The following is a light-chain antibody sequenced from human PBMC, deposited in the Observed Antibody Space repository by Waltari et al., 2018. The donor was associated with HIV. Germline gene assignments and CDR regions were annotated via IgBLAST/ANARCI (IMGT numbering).Light chain of an antibody. CDR1: QSVSSY. V-gene: IGKV3-15*01. Sequence: EIVLTQSPATLSLSPGEGATLSCRASQSVSSYLAWYQQKPGQAPRLLIYGASTRATGIPARFSGSGSGTEFTLTISSLQSEDFAVYYCQQHNDWPPVTFGQGTKLEIK. CDR2: GAS. J-gene: IGKJ2*01. CDR3: QQHNDWPPVT.